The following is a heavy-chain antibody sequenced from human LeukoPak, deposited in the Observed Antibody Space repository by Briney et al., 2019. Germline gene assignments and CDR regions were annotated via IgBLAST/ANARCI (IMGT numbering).Heavy chain of an antibody. J-gene: IGHJ5*02. CDR1: GGSISSYY. Sequence: SETLSLTCTVSGGSISSYYWSWIRQPPGKGLEWIGYIYYSGSTYYNPSLKSRVTISVDSSKNQFSLKLSSVTAADTAVYYCAKQPHAFDNWFDPWGQGTLVTVSS. V-gene: IGHV4-59*08. D-gene: IGHD3-10*01. CDR2: IYYSGST. CDR3: AKQPHAFDNWFDP.